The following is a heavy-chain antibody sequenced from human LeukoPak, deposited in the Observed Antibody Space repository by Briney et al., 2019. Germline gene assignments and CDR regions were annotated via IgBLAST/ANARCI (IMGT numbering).Heavy chain of an antibody. CDR3: ARENPSGYYNRPIGY. J-gene: IGHJ4*02. CDR1: GGSISSGGYS. V-gene: IGHV4-30-2*01. D-gene: IGHD3-22*01. Sequence: PSETLSLTCAVSGGSISSGGYSWSWIRQPPGKGLEWIGYIYHSGSTYYNPSLKSRVTMSVDTSKNQFSLKLSSVTAADTAIYYCARENPSGYYNRPIGYWGQGTLVTVSS. CDR2: IYHSGST.